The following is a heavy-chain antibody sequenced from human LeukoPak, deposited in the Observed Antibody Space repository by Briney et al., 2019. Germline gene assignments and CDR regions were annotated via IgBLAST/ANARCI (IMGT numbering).Heavy chain of an antibody. CDR1: GGSFSGYY. J-gene: IGHJ4*02. CDR3: ARGLRGYSYGYRTYYDSSGYLFDY. D-gene: IGHD3-22*01. Sequence: PSETLSLTCAVYGGSFSGYYWSWIRQPPGKGLEWIGEINHSGSTNYNPSLKSRVTISVDTSKDQFSLKLSSVTAADTAVYYCARGLRGYSYGYRTYYDSSGYLFDYWGQGTLVTVSS. CDR2: INHSGST. V-gene: IGHV4-34*01.